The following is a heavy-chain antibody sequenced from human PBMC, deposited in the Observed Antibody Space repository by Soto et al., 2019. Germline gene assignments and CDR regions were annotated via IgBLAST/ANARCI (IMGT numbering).Heavy chain of an antibody. V-gene: IGHV3-23*01. Sequence: PGGSLRLSCAASGFTFSIYSLNWVRQAPGKGLEWVSLISGSGGSTHYADSVEGRFTLSRDNSKNTLYLEMDSLRAEDTAVYYCAKVVKYDVLTGYYKGPDYYGMDVWGQGTTVTVSS. CDR1: GFTFSIYS. CDR3: AKVVKYDVLTGYYKGPDYYGMDV. CDR2: ISGSGGST. D-gene: IGHD3-9*01. J-gene: IGHJ6*02.